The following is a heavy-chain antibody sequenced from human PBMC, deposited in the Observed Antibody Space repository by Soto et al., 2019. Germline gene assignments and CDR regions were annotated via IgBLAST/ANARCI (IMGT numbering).Heavy chain of an antibody. V-gene: IGHV4-61*01. CDR1: GGSVTSGTFY. J-gene: IGHJ5*02. D-gene: IGHD5-12*01. CDR3: ARVASKMAWFDP. CDR2: IYYNENT. Sequence: SETLSLTCTVSGGSVTSGTFYWSWIRQPPGKGLEWIGEIYYNENTNYNPSLKSRVTISADTSKNQFSLRLSSVTAADTAVYYCARVASKMAWFDPWGPGTLVTVPS.